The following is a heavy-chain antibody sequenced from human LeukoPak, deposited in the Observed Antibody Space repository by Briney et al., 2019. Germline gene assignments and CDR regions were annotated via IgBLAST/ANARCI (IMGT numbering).Heavy chain of an antibody. CDR2: INHSGST. CDR3: ARGVFYHRFLEWTTFYYYYMDV. CDR1: GGSFSGYY. Sequence: SETLSLTCAVYGGSFSGYYWSWIRQPPGKGLEWIGEINHSGSTNYNPSLKSRVTISVDTSKNQFSLKLSSVTAADTAVYYCARGVFYHRFLEWTTFYYYYMDVWGKGTTVTVSS. J-gene: IGHJ6*03. D-gene: IGHD3-3*01. V-gene: IGHV4-34*01.